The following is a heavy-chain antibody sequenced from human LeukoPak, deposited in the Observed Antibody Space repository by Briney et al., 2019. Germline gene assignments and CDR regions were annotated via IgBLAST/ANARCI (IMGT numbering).Heavy chain of an antibody. CDR3: ARGNGIAAAGRGYFDY. CDR1: GGSISSGGYY. V-gene: IGHV4-30-2*01. J-gene: IGHJ4*02. Sequence: SETLSLTCTVSGGSISSGGYYWSWIRQPPGKGLEWIGYIYHSGSTYYNPSLKSRVTISVDRSKNQFSLKLSSVTAADTAVYYCARGNGIAAAGRGYFDYWGQGTLVTVSS. CDR2: IYHSGST. D-gene: IGHD6-13*01.